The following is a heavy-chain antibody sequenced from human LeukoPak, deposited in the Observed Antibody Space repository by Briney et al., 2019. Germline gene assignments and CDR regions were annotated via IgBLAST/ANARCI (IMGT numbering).Heavy chain of an antibody. CDR2: INHSGST. D-gene: IGHD6-6*01. V-gene: IGHV4-34*01. CDR1: GGSFSGYY. J-gene: IGHJ6*03. CDR3: ARDFSSSSTVYYYYMDV. Sequence: KPSETLSLTCAVYGGSFSGYYWSWIRQPPGKGLEWIGEINHSGSTNYNPSLKSRVTISVDTSKNQFSLKLSSVTAADTAVYYCARDFSSSSTVYYYYMDVWGKGTTVTVSS.